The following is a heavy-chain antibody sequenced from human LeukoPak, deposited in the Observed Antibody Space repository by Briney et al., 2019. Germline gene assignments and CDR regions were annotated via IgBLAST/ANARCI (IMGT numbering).Heavy chain of an antibody. CDR1: GFTFSSYG. Sequence: GGSLRLSCAASGFTFSSYGMHWVRQAPGKGLEWVAFIRYDGSNKYYADSVKGRFTISRDNSKNTLYLQMNSLRAEDTAVYYCVRDQTVFTILDYWGQGTLVTVSS. V-gene: IGHV3-30*02. CDR2: IRYDGSNK. CDR3: VRDQTVFTILDY. D-gene: IGHD4-17*01. J-gene: IGHJ4*02.